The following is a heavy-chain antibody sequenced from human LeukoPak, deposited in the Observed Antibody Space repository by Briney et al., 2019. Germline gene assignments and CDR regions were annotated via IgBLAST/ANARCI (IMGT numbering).Heavy chain of an antibody. V-gene: IGHV4-38-2*01. J-gene: IGHJ4*02. Sequence: SETLSLTCAVSGYSISSGYYWGWIRQPPGKGLEWIGGFYHSGSTYYNPPLKSRVPIPVDTYKNEFSLNLSYVPAAGTAVYYCARAGGYSGYDRFFDYWAQGTLVTVSS. D-gene: IGHD5-12*01. CDR1: GYSISSGYY. CDR3: ARAGGYSGYDRFFDY. CDR2: FYHSGST.